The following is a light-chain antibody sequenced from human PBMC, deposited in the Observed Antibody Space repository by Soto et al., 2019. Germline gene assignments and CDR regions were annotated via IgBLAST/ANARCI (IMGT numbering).Light chain of an antibody. CDR1: QGIINY. CDR3: QQYHNWPIT. Sequence: IQLTQSPSSLSASMGDRVTITCRASQGIINYLAWYQQKPGKAPKLLIYGASTRATGIPARFSGSGSGTEFTLTISSLQSEDFAVYYCQQYHNWPITFGQGTRLEIK. J-gene: IGKJ5*01. V-gene: IGKV1-9*01. CDR2: GAS.